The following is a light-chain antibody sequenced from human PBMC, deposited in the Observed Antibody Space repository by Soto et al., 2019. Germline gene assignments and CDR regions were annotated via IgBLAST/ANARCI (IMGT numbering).Light chain of an antibody. Sequence: SALTQPASVFGSPGQSITISCTGTSSDVGGYNYVSWYQQHPGKAPKLMIYDVSNRPSGVSNRFSGSKSGNTASLTISGLQAEDEADYYCSSYTGSSTIDVFGTGAKVTVL. CDR2: DVS. V-gene: IGLV2-14*01. CDR3: SSYTGSSTIDV. CDR1: SSDVGGYNY. J-gene: IGLJ1*01.